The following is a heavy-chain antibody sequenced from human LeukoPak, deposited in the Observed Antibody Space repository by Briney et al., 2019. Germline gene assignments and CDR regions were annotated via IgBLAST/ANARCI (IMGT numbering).Heavy chain of an antibody. Sequence: AASVKVSCKASGGTFSSYAISWVRQAPGQGLEWMGGIIPIFGTANYAQKFQGRVTITADESTSTAYMELSSLRSEDTAVYYCARSSSGYYYGGGHDAFDIWAKGQWSPSLQ. J-gene: IGHJ3*02. CDR1: GGTFSSYA. D-gene: IGHD3-22*01. CDR3: ARSSSGYYYGGGHDAFDI. CDR2: IIPIFGTA. V-gene: IGHV1-69*13.